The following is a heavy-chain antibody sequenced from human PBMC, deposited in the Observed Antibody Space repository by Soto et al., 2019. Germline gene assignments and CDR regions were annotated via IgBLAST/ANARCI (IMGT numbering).Heavy chain of an antibody. D-gene: IGHD6-13*01. V-gene: IGHV4-59*01. J-gene: IGHJ6*02. CDR1: GGSIDYYR. CDR2: ISDSGST. CDR3: ARDSTSWFPYYGIDV. Sequence: ASETLSPTCTVSGGSIDYYRWSWIRQPPGKGLEWIGDISDSGSTNYNLSLRSRVTILVDTSKNQFSLKLNSVTAADTAVYYCARDSTSWFPYYGIDVWGQGTTVTV.